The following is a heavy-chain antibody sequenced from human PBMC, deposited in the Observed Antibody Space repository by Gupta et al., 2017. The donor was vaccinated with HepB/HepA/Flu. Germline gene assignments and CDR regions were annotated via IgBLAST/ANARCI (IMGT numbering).Heavy chain of an antibody. CDR2: IRSKAYGGTT. CDR3: TRGGGSYDH. J-gene: IGHJ5*02. Sequence: EVQLVESGGGLVQPGRSLRLSCTASGFTFGDYAMSWVRQAPGKGLVWVGFIRSKAYGGTTEYAASVKGRFTISRDDSKSIAYLQMNSLKTEDTAVYYCTRGGGSYDHWGQGTLVTVSS. CDR1: GFTFGDYA. D-gene: IGHD1-26*01. V-gene: IGHV3-49*04.